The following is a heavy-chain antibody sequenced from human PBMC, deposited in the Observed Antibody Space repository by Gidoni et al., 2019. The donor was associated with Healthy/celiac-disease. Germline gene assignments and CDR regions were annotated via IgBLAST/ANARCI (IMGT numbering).Heavy chain of an antibody. Sequence: EVQLVESGGGLVQPGRSLRLSCAASGFTFDDYAMHWVRQAPGKGLEWVSGISWNSGSIGYADSVTGRVTISIDNAKNSLYLQMNSMRAEDTALYYCAKPGSGWYLDFDYWGQGTLVTVSS. D-gene: IGHD6-19*01. CDR2: ISWNSGSI. CDR1: GFTFDDYA. V-gene: IGHV3-9*01. CDR3: AKPGSGWYLDFDY. J-gene: IGHJ4*02.